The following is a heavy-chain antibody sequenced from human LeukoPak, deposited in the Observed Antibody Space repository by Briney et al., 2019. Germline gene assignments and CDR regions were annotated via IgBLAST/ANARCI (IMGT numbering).Heavy chain of an antibody. CDR2: IKSDGSIT. J-gene: IGHJ6*04. V-gene: IGHV3-74*01. CDR3: AELGITMIGGV. CDR1: GFTFSGYW. D-gene: IGHD3-10*02. Sequence: GGSLRLSCAASGFTFSGYWMHWVRQAPGKGLVWVSRIKSDGSITSYADSVKGRVTISRDNAKNSLYLQMNSLRAEDTAVYYCAELGITMIGGVWGKGTTVTISS.